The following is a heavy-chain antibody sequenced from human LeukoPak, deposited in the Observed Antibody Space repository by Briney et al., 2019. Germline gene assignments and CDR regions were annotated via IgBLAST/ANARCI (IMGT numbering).Heavy chain of an antibody. CDR3: ARVRGYSYTYYFDY. Sequence: PGGSLRLSCAASGFMFSHFGMQWVRQAPGKGLEWVALIWYDGSNENYAESVKGRFTISRDNSKNTLYLQMNSLRAEDTAVYYCARVRGYSYTYYFDYWGQGTLVTVSS. V-gene: IGHV3-33*01. J-gene: IGHJ4*02. CDR2: IWYDGSNE. D-gene: IGHD5-18*01. CDR1: GFMFSHFG.